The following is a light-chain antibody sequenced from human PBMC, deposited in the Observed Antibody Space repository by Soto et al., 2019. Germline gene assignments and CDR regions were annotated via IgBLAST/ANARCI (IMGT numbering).Light chain of an antibody. CDR2: GAS. CDR1: QSVSSN. V-gene: IGKV3-15*01. J-gene: IGKJ1*01. CDR3: QQYNNWPPAT. Sequence: IGMTQSPATLSVSPGERATLSCRASQSVSSNLAWYQQKPGQAPRLLMYGASTRAAGFPARFSGSGSGTEFTLTISSLQSEDFAVYYCQQYNNWPPATFGQGTKVDIK.